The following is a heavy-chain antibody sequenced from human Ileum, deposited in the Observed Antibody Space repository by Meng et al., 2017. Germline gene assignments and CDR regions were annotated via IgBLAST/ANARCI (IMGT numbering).Heavy chain of an antibody. CDR3: AKPYYFDSSGYPPDY. Sequence: EVQLLESGGGFVQPGGSLRLACTASGFTFSSYGMSWVRQAPGKGLEWVSGISGSGGGTYYADSVKGRFIISRDNSKNTLYLQVNSLRAEDTAVYYCAKPYYFDSSGYPPDYWGQGTLVTVSS. CDR2: ISGSGGGT. CDR1: GFTFSSYG. J-gene: IGHJ4*02. V-gene: IGHV3-23*01. D-gene: IGHD3-22*01.